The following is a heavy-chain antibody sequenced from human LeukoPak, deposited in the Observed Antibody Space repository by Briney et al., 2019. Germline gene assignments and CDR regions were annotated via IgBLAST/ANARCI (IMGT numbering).Heavy chain of an antibody. V-gene: IGHV3-7*01. Sequence: PGGSLRLSCAASGFTFSSYWMSWVRQAPGKGLEWVANIKPDGSEKHYVDSVKGRPTIARDNAKNSLYLQMNSLRVEDTAVYYCTRGSGGTYYPFDYWGQGALVTVSS. J-gene: IGHJ4*02. CDR2: IKPDGSEK. CDR1: GFTFSSYW. D-gene: IGHD3-10*01. CDR3: TRGSGGTYYPFDY.